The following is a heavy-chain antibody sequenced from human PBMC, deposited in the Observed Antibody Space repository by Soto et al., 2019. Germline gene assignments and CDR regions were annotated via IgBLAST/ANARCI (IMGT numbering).Heavy chain of an antibody. D-gene: IGHD3-3*01. J-gene: IGHJ5*02. V-gene: IGHV1-3*01. CDR3: ARAHYDFWSGYGP. CDR1: GYTFTSYA. Sequence: GASVKVSCKSSGYTFTSYAMHWVRQSPGQRLEWMGWINAGNGNTKYSQKFQGRVTITRDTSASTAYMELSSLRSEDTAVYYCARAHYDFWSGYGPWGQGTLVTVSS. CDR2: INAGNGNT.